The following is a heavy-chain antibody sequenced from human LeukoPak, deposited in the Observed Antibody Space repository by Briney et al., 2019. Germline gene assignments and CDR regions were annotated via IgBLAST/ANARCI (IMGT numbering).Heavy chain of an antibody. J-gene: IGHJ4*02. CDR1: GFTFSSYS. Sequence: GGSLRLSCAASGFTFSSYSMNWVRQAPGKGLEWVSSISSSSSYIYYADSVKGRFTVSRDNAKNSLYLQVNSLRAEDTAVYYCGREQTYCSGGSCYGRDYWGQGTLVTVSS. CDR3: GREQTYCSGGSCYGRDY. D-gene: IGHD2-15*01. CDR2: ISSSSSYI. V-gene: IGHV3-21*01.